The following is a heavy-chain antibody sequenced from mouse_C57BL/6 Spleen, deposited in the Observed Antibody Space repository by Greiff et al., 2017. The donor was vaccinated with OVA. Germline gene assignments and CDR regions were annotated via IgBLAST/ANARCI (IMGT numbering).Heavy chain of an antibody. V-gene: IGHV1-26*01. D-gene: IGHD2-10*01. CDR3: ARASYGNYPYAMDY. CDR2: INPNNGGT. CDR1: GYTFTDYY. Sequence: VQLKQSGPELVKPGASVKISCKASGYTFTDYYMNWVKQSHGKSLEWIGDINPNNGGTSYNQKFKGKATLTVDKSSSTAYMELRSLTSEDSAVYYCARASYGNYPYAMDYWGQGTSVTVAS. J-gene: IGHJ4*01.